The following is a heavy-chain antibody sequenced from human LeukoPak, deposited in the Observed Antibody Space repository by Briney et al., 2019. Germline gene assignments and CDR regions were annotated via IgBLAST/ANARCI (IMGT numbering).Heavy chain of an antibody. V-gene: IGHV4-4*07. D-gene: IGHD2-8*02. CDR1: GGSLNSYY. CDR3: GGSSLAVIDF. Sequence: SETLSLTCTVSGGSLNSYYWTWLRQPAGKGLEWIGRIYASGSTNYNPSLKSRGTMSVDTSKNQFSLRLVSLTAADTAVYYCGGSSLAVIDFWGQGTLVTVSS. J-gene: IGHJ4*02. CDR2: IYASGST.